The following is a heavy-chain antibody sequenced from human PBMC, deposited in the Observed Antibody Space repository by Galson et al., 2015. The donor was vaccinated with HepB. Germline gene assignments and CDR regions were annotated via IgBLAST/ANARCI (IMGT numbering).Heavy chain of an antibody. CDR1: GFTFSSYA. Sequence: SLRLSCAASGFTFSSYAMRWVRQAPGKGLEWVSGIEKNGGRTYYADSAKGRFTISRDNSKNTLYLQVYSLRAEDTAVYYCAKQAGALIQSWYLDYWGQGSLVTGSS. CDR3: AKQAGALIQSWYLDY. V-gene: IGHV3-23*01. CDR2: IEKNGGRT. D-gene: IGHD1-26*01. J-gene: IGHJ4*02.